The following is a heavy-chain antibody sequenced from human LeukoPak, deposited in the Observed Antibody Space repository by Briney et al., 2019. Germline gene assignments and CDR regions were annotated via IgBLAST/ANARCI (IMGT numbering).Heavy chain of an antibody. CDR1: GGSISSSSYC. CDR3: ARSYDFWSGYYHNWFDP. D-gene: IGHD3-3*01. V-gene: IGHV4-39*01. Sequence: PSETLSLTCTVSGGSISSSSYCWGWIRQPPGKGLEWIRSIYYSGSTYYNPSLKSRVTISVDTSKNQFSLKLSSVTAADTAVYYCARSYDFWSGYYHNWFDPWGQGTLVTVSS. CDR2: IYYSGST. J-gene: IGHJ5*02.